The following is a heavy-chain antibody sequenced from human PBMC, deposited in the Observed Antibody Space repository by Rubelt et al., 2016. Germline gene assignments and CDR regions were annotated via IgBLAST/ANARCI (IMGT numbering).Heavy chain of an antibody. CDR2: IYYSGST. D-gene: IGHD3-22*01. CDR1: GGSISSYY. CDR3: ARRDGYYDSSGYYYFDY. J-gene: IGHJ4*02. V-gene: IGHV4-59*08. Sequence: QVQLQESGPGLVKPSETLSLTCTVSGGSISSYYWSWIRQPPGKGLEWIGYIYYSGSTNYNPSLKSRVTISVDTSKNQFSLKLSSVTAADTAVYYCARRDGYYDSSGYYYFDYWGQGTLVTVSS.